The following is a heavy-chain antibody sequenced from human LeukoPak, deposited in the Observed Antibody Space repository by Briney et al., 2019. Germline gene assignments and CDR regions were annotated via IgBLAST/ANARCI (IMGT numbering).Heavy chain of an antibody. CDR1: GGSISSGDYY. D-gene: IGHD5-12*01. V-gene: IGHV4-31*03. J-gene: IGHJ6*02. CDR3: AREVATDYYGMDV. Sequence: SETLSLTCTVSGGSISSGDYYWSWLRQHPGKGLEWIGYIYYSGSTYYNPSLKSRVTISVDTSKNQFSVKLSSVTAADTAVYYCAREVATDYYGMDVWGQGTTVTVSS. CDR2: IYYSGST.